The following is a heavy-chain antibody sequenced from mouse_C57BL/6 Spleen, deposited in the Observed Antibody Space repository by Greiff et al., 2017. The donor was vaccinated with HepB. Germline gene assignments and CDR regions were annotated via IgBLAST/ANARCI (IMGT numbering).Heavy chain of an antibody. CDR1: GFSLTSYG. J-gene: IGHJ1*03. CDR2: IWRGGST. V-gene: IGHV2-5*01. D-gene: IGHD1-1*01. CDR3: AKSYYGSSPWYFDV. Sequence: QVQLQQSGPGLVQPSQSLSITCTVSGFSLTSYGVHWVRQSPGKGLEWLGVIWRGGSTDYNAAFMSRLSITKDNSKSQVFFKMNSLQADDTAIYYCAKSYYGSSPWYFDVWGTGTTVTVSS.